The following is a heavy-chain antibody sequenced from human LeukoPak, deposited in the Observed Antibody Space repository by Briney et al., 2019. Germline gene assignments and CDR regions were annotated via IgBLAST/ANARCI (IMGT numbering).Heavy chain of an antibody. V-gene: IGHV3-30-3*01. CDR1: GFTFSSYA. CDR3: ARAPIFGVVTPDY. CDR2: ISYDGSNK. Sequence: GGSLRLSCAASGFTFSSYAMPWVRQAPGKGLEWVAVISYDGSNKYYADSVKGRFTISRDNSKNTLYLQMNSLRAEDTAVYYCARAPIFGVVTPDYWGQGTLVTVSS. D-gene: IGHD3-3*01. J-gene: IGHJ4*02.